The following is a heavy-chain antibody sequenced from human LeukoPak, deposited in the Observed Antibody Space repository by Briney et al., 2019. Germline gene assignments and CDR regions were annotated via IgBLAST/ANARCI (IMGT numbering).Heavy chain of an antibody. Sequence: GGSLRLSCAASGFTFSSYAMNWVRQAPGKGLQWVSALSGSGLSKYYADSVKGRFTISRDNSKNTLYLQMNSLRAVDTAVYYCAKDGYYYDSSGYRHEYFQHWGQGTLVTVSS. J-gene: IGHJ1*01. V-gene: IGHV3-23*01. D-gene: IGHD3-22*01. CDR2: LSGSGLSK. CDR1: GFTFSSYA. CDR3: AKDGYYYDSSGYRHEYFQH.